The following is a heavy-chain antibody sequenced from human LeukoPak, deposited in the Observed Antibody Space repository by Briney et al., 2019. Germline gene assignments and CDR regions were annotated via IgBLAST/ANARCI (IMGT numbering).Heavy chain of an antibody. CDR3: AREVWSGYYTLYYFDY. Sequence: PGGSLRLSCAVSGFTFSDHYMDWVRQAPGKGREWVGRIRNKADTYTPKYAASVKGRFTISRDDSKNSLYLQMNSLKTEDTAVYYCAREVWSGYYTLYYFDYWGQGTLVTVSS. D-gene: IGHD3-3*01. CDR1: GFTFSDHY. J-gene: IGHJ4*02. CDR2: IRNKADTYTP. V-gene: IGHV3-72*01.